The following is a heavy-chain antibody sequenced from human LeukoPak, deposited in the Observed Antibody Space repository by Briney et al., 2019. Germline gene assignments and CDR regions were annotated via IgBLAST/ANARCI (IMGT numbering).Heavy chain of an antibody. V-gene: IGHV3-21*01. J-gene: IGHJ5*02. CDR1: EFTFSGSS. D-gene: IGHD2-2*02. CDR3: ARDRSGRYCSSSSCYNVVFWFDP. CDR2: ISSSNYI. Sequence: GGSLRLSCAASEFTFSGSSMNWLRQAPGKGLEWVSSISSSNYIHYADSVKGRFTISRDNTENSLYLQMNSLRAEDTAVYYCARDRSGRYCSSSSCYNVVFWFDPWGQGTLVTVSS.